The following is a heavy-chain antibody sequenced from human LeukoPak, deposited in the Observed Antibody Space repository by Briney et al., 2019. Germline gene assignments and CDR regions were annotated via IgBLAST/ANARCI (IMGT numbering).Heavy chain of an antibody. J-gene: IGHJ4*02. V-gene: IGHV4-59*01. CDR2: IYYTGTT. D-gene: IGHD3-3*01. CDR3: AREGSGPGFDY. CDR1: GGSISSYY. Sequence: WETLSLTCTVSGGSISSYYWSWIRQPPGKGPEWIGYIYYTGTTEYSPSLKGRIAISVDTSQNQFSLRLSSVTAADTAVYYCAREGSGPGFDYWGQGTLVSVSS.